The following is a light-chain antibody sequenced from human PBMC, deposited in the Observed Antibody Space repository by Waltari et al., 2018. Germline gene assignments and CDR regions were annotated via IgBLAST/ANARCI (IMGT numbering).Light chain of an antibody. CDR1: QSISSS. V-gene: IGKV1-5*03. CDR2: NAS. CDR3: QQYNTYRRT. J-gene: IGKJ1*01. Sequence: DIQMTQSPSTLSASAGDRVTITCRASQSISSSLAWYQQKPGKAPKLMIQNASTLASGVPSRFSGSGFGTEFTLTISSLQPDDFATYYCQQYNTYRRTFGQGTKVEIK.